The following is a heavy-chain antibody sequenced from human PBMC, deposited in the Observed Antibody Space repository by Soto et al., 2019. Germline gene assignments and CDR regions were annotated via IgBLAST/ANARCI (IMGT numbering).Heavy chain of an antibody. Sequence: QVQLIQSGAEVKKPGSSVKVSCKAYGGTFSRYAISWVRQAPGQGLEWMGGITPIFGTANYAQKLQGRVAITADESTRTSYMELRSLRSGDTAVYYCARGWGYDTSDYYYAYWGQGTLITVSS. D-gene: IGHD3-22*01. CDR2: ITPIFGTA. V-gene: IGHV1-69*01. CDR3: ARGWGYDTSDYYYAY. CDR1: GGTFSRYA. J-gene: IGHJ4*02.